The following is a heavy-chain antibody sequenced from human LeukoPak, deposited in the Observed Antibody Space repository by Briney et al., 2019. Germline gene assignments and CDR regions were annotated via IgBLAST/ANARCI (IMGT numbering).Heavy chain of an antibody. CDR2: IYYSGST. D-gene: IGHD3-22*01. CDR3: ARRAYSSGYYFFDY. J-gene: IGHJ4*02. V-gene: IGHV4-59*01. Sequence: PSETLSLTCTVSGGSISSYFWNWIRQPPGKGPEWIGYIYYSGSTNYNPSLKSRVTISIDTSKNQFSLKLSSVTAADTAVYYCARRAYSSGYYFFDYWGQGTLVTDSS. CDR1: GGSISSYF.